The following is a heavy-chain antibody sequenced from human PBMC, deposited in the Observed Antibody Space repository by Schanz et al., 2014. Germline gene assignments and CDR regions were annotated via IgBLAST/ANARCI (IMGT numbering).Heavy chain of an antibody. V-gene: IGHV4-59*08. J-gene: IGHJ4*02. Sequence: QVQLQESGPGLVKPSETLSLTCTVSGDSIGTYQWSWIRQPPGKGLEWIGYVYHSGVTTYKSSLKSGVSITVDTKKTHSPLKLTSVTAADTAVYYCARSTYDFWSAFDYWGQGILVAVSS. D-gene: IGHD3-3*01. CDR2: VYHSGVT. CDR1: GDSIGTYQ. CDR3: ARSTYDFWSAFDY.